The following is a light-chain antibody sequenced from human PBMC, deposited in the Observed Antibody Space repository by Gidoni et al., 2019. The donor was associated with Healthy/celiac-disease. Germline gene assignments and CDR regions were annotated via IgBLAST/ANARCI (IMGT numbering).Light chain of an antibody. V-gene: IGLV6-57*01. CDR1: SGSIASNY. J-gene: IGLJ2*01. CDR2: EDN. CDR3: QSYDSSNLVV. Sequence: FLLPQPHPLSASPGQTVTISCTRSSGSIASNYVQWYQQRPGSSHTTVIYEDNQRPSGVPDRFSGSIDSSSNSASLTISGLKTEDEADYYCQSYDSSNLVVFGGGTKLTGL.